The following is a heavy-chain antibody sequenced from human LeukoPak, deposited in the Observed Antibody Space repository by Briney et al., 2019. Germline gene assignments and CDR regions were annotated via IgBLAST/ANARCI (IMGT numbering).Heavy chain of an antibody. CDR2: IYPGDSDT. CDR3: ARQPYYYDSSGYQNDY. Sequence: GESLKISXKGSGYSFTSYWIGWVRQMPGKGLEWMGIIYPGDSDTRYSPSFQGQVTISADKSISTAYQQWSSLKASDTAMYYCARQPYYYDSSGYQNDYWGQGTLVTVSS. V-gene: IGHV5-51*01. J-gene: IGHJ4*02. D-gene: IGHD3-22*01. CDR1: GYSFTSYW.